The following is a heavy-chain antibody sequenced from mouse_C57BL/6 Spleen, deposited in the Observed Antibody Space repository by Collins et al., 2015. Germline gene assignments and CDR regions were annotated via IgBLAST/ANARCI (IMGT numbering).Heavy chain of an antibody. V-gene: IGHV9-1*02. CDR1: GYTFTNYG. CDR3: ARRPSFTTALDY. J-gene: IGHJ2*01. Sequence: VKISCKASGYTFTNYGMNWVKEAPGKGLKWMGWINTYTGEPTYADDFKGRFAFSLETSASTAYLQINNLKNEDMATYFCARRPSFTTALDYWGQGTTLTVSS. D-gene: IGHD1-2*01. CDR2: INTYTGEP.